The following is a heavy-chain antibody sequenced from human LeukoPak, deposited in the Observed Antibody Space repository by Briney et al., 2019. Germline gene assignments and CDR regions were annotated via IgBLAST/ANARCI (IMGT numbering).Heavy chain of an antibody. J-gene: IGHJ6*02. D-gene: IGHD2-15*01. Sequence: PLETLSLTCTVSGGSISSYYWSWIRQPPGKGLEWIGYIYYSGSTNYNPSLKSRVTISVDTSKNQFSLKLSSVTAADTAVYYCATLREGYCSGGSCYDFGMDVWGQGTTVTVSS. V-gene: IGHV4-59*01. CDR1: GGSISSYY. CDR2: IYYSGST. CDR3: ATLREGYCSGGSCYDFGMDV.